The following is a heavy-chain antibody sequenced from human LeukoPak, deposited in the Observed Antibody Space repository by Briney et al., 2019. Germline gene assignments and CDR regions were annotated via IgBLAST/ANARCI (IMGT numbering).Heavy chain of an antibody. J-gene: IGHJ4*02. CDR1: GGVFTTYA. V-gene: IGHV1-69*11. CDR3: TIIPNVILFTHYFEY. D-gene: IGHD2-21*01. Sequence: SVKVSCKASGGVFTTYAVSWVRQAPGQGLEWMGSIIPFLGTTNYAQKFQGRVTITADEPTRTAYMELTYVRSDDTAVYYCTIIPNVILFTHYFEYWGQGTLATVSS. CDR2: IIPFLGTT.